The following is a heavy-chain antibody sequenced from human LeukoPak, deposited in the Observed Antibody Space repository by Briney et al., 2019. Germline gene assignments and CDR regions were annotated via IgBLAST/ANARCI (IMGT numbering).Heavy chain of an antibody. CDR1: GFTFSSYG. CDR2: IRYDGSNK. Sequence: GGSLRLSCAASGFTFSSYGMHWVRQAPGKGLEWVAFIRYDGSNKYYADSVKGRFTISRDNSNNTLYLQMNSLRAEDTAVYYCAKEDTARRRWNWFDPWGQGTLVTVSS. D-gene: IGHD6-6*01. V-gene: IGHV3-30*02. CDR3: AKEDTARRRWNWFDP. J-gene: IGHJ5*02.